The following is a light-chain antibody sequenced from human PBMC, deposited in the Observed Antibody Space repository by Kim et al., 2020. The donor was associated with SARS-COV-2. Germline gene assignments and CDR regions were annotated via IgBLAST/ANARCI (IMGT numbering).Light chain of an antibody. J-gene: IGLJ2*01. Sequence: GRTARITCGGNNIGSKSVHWYQQKPGQAPVLVIYYDSDRPSGIPERFSGSNSGNTATLTISRVEAGDEADYYCQVWDSSSDHHVVFGGGTKVTVL. CDR3: QVWDSSSDHHVV. CDR2: YDS. V-gene: IGLV3-21*04. CDR1: NIGSKS.